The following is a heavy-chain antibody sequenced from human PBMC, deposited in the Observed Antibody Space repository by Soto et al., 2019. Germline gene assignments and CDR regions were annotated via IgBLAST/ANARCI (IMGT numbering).Heavy chain of an antibody. CDR2: IYYTGST. Sequence: SKNPYITCTVSGGSGSSESHYCGVIRQTPGKGLEWIGYIYYTGSTNYNPSLKGRVTMSVDTSRDQVSLRLRSVTRADTAGYYCARDQDDFRSGSYSNAMDVSGKGPKVSVST. D-gene: IGHD3-3*01. CDR1: GGSGSSESHY. J-gene: IGHJ6*04. CDR3: ARDQDDFRSGSYSNAMDV. V-gene: IGHV4-61*01.